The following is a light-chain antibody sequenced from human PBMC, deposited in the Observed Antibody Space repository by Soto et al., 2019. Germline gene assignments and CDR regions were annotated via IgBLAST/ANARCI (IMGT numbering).Light chain of an antibody. CDR3: QQRSDWQAWT. J-gene: IGKJ1*01. CDR2: DAS. CDR1: QGVSRS. V-gene: IGKV3-11*01. Sequence: EIVLTQSPATLSLSPGDRATLSCRASQGVSRSLAWYQQKPGLPPRLLIYDASNRAAGIPARFSGSGSGTDFTLTISRLEPEDFAVYYCQQRSDWQAWTFGQGTKVEIK.